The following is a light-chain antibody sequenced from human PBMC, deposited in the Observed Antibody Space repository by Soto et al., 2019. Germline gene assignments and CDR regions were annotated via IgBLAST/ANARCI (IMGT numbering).Light chain of an antibody. Sequence: EIVLTQSPVTLSLSPGERATLSCRASQSVGSYFAWYQQKPGQAPRLLIYDASSRATGIPARFSGSGSGTDFTLTISSLDPEDFAVYYCQQRSDWPSTFGGGTRVEIK. CDR2: DAS. CDR3: QQRSDWPST. J-gene: IGKJ4*01. CDR1: QSVGSY. V-gene: IGKV3-11*01.